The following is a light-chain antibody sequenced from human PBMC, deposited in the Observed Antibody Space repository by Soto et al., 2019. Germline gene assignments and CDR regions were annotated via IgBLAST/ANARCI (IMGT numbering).Light chain of an antibody. Sequence: EIVMTQSPATLSVSPGKRATLSYRASQSVSNNLAWYQKKPGQAPRLLIYGASTRATGSPARFSGSGSGTEFTLTISRLQSEDFAVYYCQQYNNWWTFGQGTRVEIK. CDR2: GAS. CDR3: QQYNNWWT. J-gene: IGKJ1*01. V-gene: IGKV3-15*01. CDR1: QSVSNN.